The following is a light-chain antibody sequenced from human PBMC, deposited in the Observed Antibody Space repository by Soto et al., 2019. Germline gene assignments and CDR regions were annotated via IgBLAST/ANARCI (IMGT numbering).Light chain of an antibody. J-gene: IGKJ2*01. Sequence: DLQMPQSPSTLSASVGARVTITCRASQSISNWLAWYQQKPGKAPKLLIYKASSLESGVPSRFSGSGSGTEFTLTISSLQPDDFATYFCQQYNSYPYTFGQGTKLEIK. V-gene: IGKV1-5*03. CDR1: QSISNW. CDR2: KAS. CDR3: QQYNSYPYT.